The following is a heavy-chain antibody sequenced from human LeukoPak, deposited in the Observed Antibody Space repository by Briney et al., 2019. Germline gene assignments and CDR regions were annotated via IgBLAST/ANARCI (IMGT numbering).Heavy chain of an antibody. CDR2: IYTSGGT. Sequence: SETLSLTCTVSGGSISSYYWSWIRQPPGKGLEWIGRIYTSGGTNYNPSLVSRVTMSVDTSKNQFSLKLISVTAADTAVYYCARESYYYGSGTYYRVYYYYMDAWGKGTTVTISS. V-gene: IGHV4-4*07. CDR3: ARESYYYGSGTYYRVYYYYMDA. CDR1: GGSISSYY. D-gene: IGHD3-10*01. J-gene: IGHJ6*03.